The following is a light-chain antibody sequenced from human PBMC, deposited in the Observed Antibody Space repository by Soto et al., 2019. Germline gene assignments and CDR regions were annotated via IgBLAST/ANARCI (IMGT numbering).Light chain of an antibody. Sequence: SVLTQPPSVSGAPGQRVTISCIGSSSNIGAGYDVHWYQQLPGTAPKLLIYGNSNRPSGVPDRLSGSKSGTSASLAITGLQAEDEADYYCQSYDSSLSNWVFGGGTKLTVL. CDR3: QSYDSSLSNWV. CDR1: SSNIGAGYD. V-gene: IGLV1-40*01. CDR2: GNS. J-gene: IGLJ3*02.